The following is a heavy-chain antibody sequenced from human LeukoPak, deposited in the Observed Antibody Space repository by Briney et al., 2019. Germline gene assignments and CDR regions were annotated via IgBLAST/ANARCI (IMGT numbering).Heavy chain of an antibody. CDR2: IIPIFGTA. CDR3: AAGRWLQLGYYYYYMDV. V-gene: IGHV1-69*05. J-gene: IGHJ6*03. CDR1: GGTFSSYA. D-gene: IGHD5-24*01. Sequence: ASVKVSCKASGGTFSSYAISWVRQAPGQGLEWMGGIIPIFGTANYAQKFQGRVTITTDESTSTAYMELSSLRSEDTAVYYCAAGRWLQLGYYYYYMDVWGKGTTVTVS.